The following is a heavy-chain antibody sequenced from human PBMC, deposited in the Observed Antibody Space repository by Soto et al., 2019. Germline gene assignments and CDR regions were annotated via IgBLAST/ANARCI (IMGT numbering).Heavy chain of an antibody. CDR1: GYTFTSYA. Sequence: ASVKVSCKASGYTFTSYAMHWVRQAPGQRLEWMGWINAGNGNTKYSQKFQGRVTITRDTSASTAYMELSSLRSEDTAVYYCERDCSSTSCYDNYYYYGMDVWGQGTTVTVSS. V-gene: IGHV1-3*01. D-gene: IGHD2-2*01. CDR3: ERDCSSTSCYDNYYYYGMDV. CDR2: INAGNGNT. J-gene: IGHJ6*02.